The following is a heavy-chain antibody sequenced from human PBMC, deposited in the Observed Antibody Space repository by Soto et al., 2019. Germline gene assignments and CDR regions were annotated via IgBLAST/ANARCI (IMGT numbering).Heavy chain of an antibody. V-gene: IGHV4-34*01. J-gene: IGHJ4*02. D-gene: IGHD3-3*01. Sequence: SETLSLTCAVYGGSFSGYYWSWIRQPPGKGLEWIGEINHSGSTNYNPSLKSRVTISVDTSKNQFSLKLSSVTAADTAVYYCARDVPYYDFWSGYYTGLALDYWGQGTLVTVSS. CDR2: INHSGST. CDR3: ARDVPYYDFWSGYYTGLALDY. CDR1: GGSFSGYY.